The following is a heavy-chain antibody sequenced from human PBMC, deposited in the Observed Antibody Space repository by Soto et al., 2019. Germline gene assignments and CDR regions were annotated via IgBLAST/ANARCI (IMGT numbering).Heavy chain of an antibody. CDR2: IYNSGST. J-gene: IGHJ4*02. D-gene: IGHD3-10*01. V-gene: IGHV4-59*08. Sequence: SETLSLTCTVSGGSISSYYWTWIRQPPGKGLEWIGFIYNSGSTHYNPSLRSRVTISVDTSKNQFSLKLRSVTAADTAVYYCASRGYHYGSGSYPLDYWGQGTLVTVSS. CDR1: GGSISSYY. CDR3: ASRGYHYGSGSYPLDY.